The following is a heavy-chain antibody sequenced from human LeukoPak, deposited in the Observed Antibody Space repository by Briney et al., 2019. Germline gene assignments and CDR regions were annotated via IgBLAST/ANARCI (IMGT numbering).Heavy chain of an antibody. CDR1: GFTFSSYS. V-gene: IGHV3-21*01. J-gene: IGHJ4*02. CDR3: ASPFEVAGTLDY. CDR2: ISSSSSYI. D-gene: IGHD6-19*01. Sequence: GGSLRLSCAASGFTFSSYSMNWVRQAPGKGLEWVSSISSSSSYIYYADSVKGRFTISRDNAKNSLYLQMNSLRAEDTAVYYCASPFEVAGTLDYWGQGTLVTVSS.